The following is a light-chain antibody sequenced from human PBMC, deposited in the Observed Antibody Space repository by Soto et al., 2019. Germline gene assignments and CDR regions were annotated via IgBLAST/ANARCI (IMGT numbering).Light chain of an antibody. CDR2: GSS. CDR1: QSVSSD. V-gene: IGKV3-15*01. J-gene: IGKJ1*01. CDR3: QQYNNWPPWT. Sequence: IVMTQSPGTLSVSPWERATLSCRSSQSVSSDLAWYQQKPGQPPRLLIYGSSTRATGTPGRFSGSGSGTEFTLTITSLQSEDFAIYYCQQYNNWPPWTFGQGTKVDIK.